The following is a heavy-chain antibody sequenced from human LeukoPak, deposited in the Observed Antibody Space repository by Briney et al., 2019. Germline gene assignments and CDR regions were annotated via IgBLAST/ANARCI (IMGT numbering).Heavy chain of an antibody. CDR3: ARLHPVQGYRESGYYYYYGMDV. CDR2: TIPIFGTA. V-gene: IGHV1-69*13. Sequence: SVKVSCKASGGTFSSYAISWVRQAPGQGLEWMGGTIPIFGTANYAQKFQGRVTITADESTSTAYMELSSLRSEDTAVYYCARLHPVQGYRESGYYYYYGMDVWGKGTTATVSS. J-gene: IGHJ6*04. CDR1: GGTFSSYA. D-gene: IGHD5-18*01.